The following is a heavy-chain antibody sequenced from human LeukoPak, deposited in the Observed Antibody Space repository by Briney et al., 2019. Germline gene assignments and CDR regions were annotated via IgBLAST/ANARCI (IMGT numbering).Heavy chain of an antibody. CDR3: AKVLGTTHPFWSGYWTDAFDI. CDR2: ISGSGGST. V-gene: IGHV3-23*01. D-gene: IGHD3-3*01. Sequence: PGGSLRLSCAASGFTFSSYAMSWVRQAPGKGLEWVSAISGSGGSTYYADSVKGRFTISRDNSKNTLYLQMNSLRAEDTAVYYCAKVLGTTHPFWSGYWTDAFDIWGRGTMVTVSS. J-gene: IGHJ3*02. CDR1: GFTFSSYA.